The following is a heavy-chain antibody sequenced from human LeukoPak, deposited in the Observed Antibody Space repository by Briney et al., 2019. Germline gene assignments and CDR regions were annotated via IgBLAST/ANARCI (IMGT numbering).Heavy chain of an antibody. CDR1: GFTFSRYG. CDR2: IGTAGDT. CDR3: VRAPPGSRAFHYSYMDV. Sequence: PGGSLRLSCAASGFTFSRYGMHWVRQVTGKGLEWVSTIGTAGDTYYPDSVKGRFTISRENAENSLYLQMSSLRAGDTALYYCVRAPPGSRAFHYSYMDVWGKGTTVTISS. J-gene: IGHJ6*03. D-gene: IGHD1-26*01. V-gene: IGHV3-13*01.